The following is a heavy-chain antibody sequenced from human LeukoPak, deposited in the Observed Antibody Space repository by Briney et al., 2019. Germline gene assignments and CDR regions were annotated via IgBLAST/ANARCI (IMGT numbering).Heavy chain of an antibody. Sequence: GGSLRLSCAASGFNFSSYLMSWVRQAPGKGLEWVANIKQAGSEKYYVDSVKGRFTISRDNAENSLYLQMNSLRAEDTAVYYCARARGFFDYWGQGTLVTVTS. V-gene: IGHV3-7*01. J-gene: IGHJ4*02. D-gene: IGHD3-10*01. CDR3: ARARGFFDY. CDR1: GFNFSSYL. CDR2: IKQAGSEK.